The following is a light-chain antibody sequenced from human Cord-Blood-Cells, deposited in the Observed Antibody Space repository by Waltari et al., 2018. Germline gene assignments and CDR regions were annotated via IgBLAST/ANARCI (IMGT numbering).Light chain of an antibody. CDR3: QQYNNWPPWT. Sequence: IVMMQSPATLSVSPGERATLSCRASQSVISNLAWYPQNPGQAPRPLIYGASTRATGIPARFSGSGSGTEFTLTISSLQSEDFAVYYCQQYNNWPPWTFGQGTKVEIK. J-gene: IGKJ1*01. CDR1: QSVISN. CDR2: GAS. V-gene: IGKV3-15*01.